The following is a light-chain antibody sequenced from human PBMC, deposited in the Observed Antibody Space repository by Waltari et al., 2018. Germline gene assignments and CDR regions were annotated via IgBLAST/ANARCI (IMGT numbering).Light chain of an antibody. Sequence: DIVVTQSPLSLPVTRGEPASISCRSSQSLLHSNGYNYLDWYLQKPGQSPQLLIYLGSNRASGVPDRFSGSGSGTDFTLKISRVEAEDVGVYYCMQSLRALWTFGQGTKVEIK. CDR3: MQSLRALWT. V-gene: IGKV2-28*01. J-gene: IGKJ1*01. CDR1: QSLLHSNGYNY. CDR2: LGS.